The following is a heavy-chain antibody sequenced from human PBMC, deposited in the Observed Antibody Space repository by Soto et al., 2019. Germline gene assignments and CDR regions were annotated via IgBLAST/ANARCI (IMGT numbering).Heavy chain of an antibody. V-gene: IGHV1-3*01. Sequence: ASVKVSCKASGYTFTSYAMHWVRQAPGQRLEWMGWINAGNGNTKYSQKFQGRVTITRDTSASTAYMELSSLRSEDTAVYYCAAGYGSGSYSPNFDYWGQGTLVTSPQ. J-gene: IGHJ4*02. CDR3: AAGYGSGSYSPNFDY. CDR2: INAGNGNT. D-gene: IGHD3-10*01. CDR1: GYTFTSYA.